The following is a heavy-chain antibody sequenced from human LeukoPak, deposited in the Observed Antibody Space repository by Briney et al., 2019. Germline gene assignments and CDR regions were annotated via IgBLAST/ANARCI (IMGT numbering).Heavy chain of an antibody. D-gene: IGHD2-21*01. Sequence: GRSLRLSCAASGFTFSSYGMHWVRQAPGKGLEWVAVIWYDGSNKYYADSVKGRFTISRDNSKNTLYLQMNSLRAEDTAVYYCARGGLLLDHRKTYYFDYWGQGTLVTVSS. CDR1: GFTFSSYG. CDR3: ARGGLLLDHRKTYYFDY. V-gene: IGHV3-33*01. CDR2: IWYDGSNK. J-gene: IGHJ4*02.